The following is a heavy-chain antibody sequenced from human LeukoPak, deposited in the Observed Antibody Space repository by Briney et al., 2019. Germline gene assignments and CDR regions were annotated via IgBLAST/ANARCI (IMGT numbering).Heavy chain of an antibody. CDR3: ARGPWLQRQFDY. CDR2: ISSNGGST. CDR1: GFTFGSYA. Sequence: PGGSLRLSCAASGFTFGSYAMHWVRQAPGKGLEYVSAISSNGGSTYYANSVKGRFTISRDNSKNTLYLQMGSLRAEDMAVYYCARGPWLQRQFDYWGQGTLVTVSS. D-gene: IGHD5-24*01. V-gene: IGHV3-64*01. J-gene: IGHJ4*02.